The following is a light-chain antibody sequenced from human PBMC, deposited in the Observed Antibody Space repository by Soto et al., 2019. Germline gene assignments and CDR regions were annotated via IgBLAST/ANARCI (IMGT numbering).Light chain of an antibody. CDR3: QQYSFSPPWM. CDR1: QSVSSSY. J-gene: IGKJ1*01. CDR2: GAS. V-gene: IGKV3-20*01. Sequence: EIDLTQSPGTLSLTPGDRATLSCRASQSVSSSYLVWYQQKVGQAPRLLIYGASSRATGIPDRFSGSGSGTEFTLTISRLEPEDFAVYYCQQYSFSPPWMFGQGTKVEVK.